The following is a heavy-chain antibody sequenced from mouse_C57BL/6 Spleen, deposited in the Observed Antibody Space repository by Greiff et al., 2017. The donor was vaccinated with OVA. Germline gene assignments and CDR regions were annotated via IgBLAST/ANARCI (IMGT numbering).Heavy chain of an antibody. D-gene: IGHD1-1*01. CDR2: ISSGSSTI. Sequence: DVMLVESGGGLVKPGGSLKLSCAASGFTFSDYGMHWVRQAPEKGLEWVAYISSGSSTIYYADTVKGRFTISRDKAKNTLFLQMTSLRSEDTAMYYCAGGATVVPFDYWGQGTTLTVSS. V-gene: IGHV5-17*01. J-gene: IGHJ2*01. CDR3: AGGATVVPFDY. CDR1: GFTFSDYG.